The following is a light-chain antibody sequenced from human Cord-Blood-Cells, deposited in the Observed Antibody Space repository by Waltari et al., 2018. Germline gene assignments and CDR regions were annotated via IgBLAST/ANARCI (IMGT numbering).Light chain of an antibody. CDR3: CSYAGSYTWV. CDR2: DFG. Sequence: QSALTQPRSVSGSPGQSVTISCPGTSSDVGGYNYVSWYQQHPGKAPKLMIYDFGKRPSGVPDRVSGSKSGTTASLTISGLQAEDEADYYCCSYAGSYTWVFGGGTKLTVL. J-gene: IGLJ3*02. V-gene: IGLV2-11*01. CDR1: SSDVGGYNY.